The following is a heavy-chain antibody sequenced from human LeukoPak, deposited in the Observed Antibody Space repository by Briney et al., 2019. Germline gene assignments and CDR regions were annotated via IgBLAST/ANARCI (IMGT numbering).Heavy chain of an antibody. CDR1: GFTFSSYA. CDR3: ARDSGSYYKGVNWFDP. J-gene: IGHJ5*02. CDR2: ISYDGSNK. Sequence: GGSLRLSCAASGFTFSSYAMHWVRQAPGKGLEWVAVISYDGSNKYYADSVKGRFTISRDNSKNTLYLQMNSLRAEDTAVYYCARDSGSYYKGVNWFDPWGQGTLVTVSS. V-gene: IGHV3-30*04. D-gene: IGHD3-10*01.